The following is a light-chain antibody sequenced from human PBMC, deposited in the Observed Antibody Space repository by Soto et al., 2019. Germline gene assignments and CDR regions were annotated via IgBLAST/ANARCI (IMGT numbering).Light chain of an antibody. CDR3: SSYAGSSNV. J-gene: IGLJ1*01. V-gene: IGLV2-8*01. CDR2: EVN. CDR1: SGDVGGYNY. Sequence: QSALTQPPSASGCPGQSVAIACTGASGDVGGYNYVSWYQQHPGKAPKLMIYEVNKRPSGVPDRFSGSKSGNTASLTVSGLQAEDEADYYCSSYAGSSNVFGTGTKVTVL.